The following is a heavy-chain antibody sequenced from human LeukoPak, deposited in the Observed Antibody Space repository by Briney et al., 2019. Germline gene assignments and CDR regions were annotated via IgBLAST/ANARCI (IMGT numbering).Heavy chain of an antibody. CDR2: INPSGGST. CDR3: ARGYYDFWSGYYTVYYFDY. CDR1: GYTFTSYY. V-gene: IGHV1-46*01. J-gene: IGHJ4*02. Sequence: GASVKVSCKASGYTFTSYYMHWGRQAPGQGLEWKGIINPSGGSTSYAQKFQGRVTMTRDTSTSTVYMELSSLRSDDTAVYYCARGYYDFWSGYYTVYYFDYWGQGTLVTVSS. D-gene: IGHD3-3*01.